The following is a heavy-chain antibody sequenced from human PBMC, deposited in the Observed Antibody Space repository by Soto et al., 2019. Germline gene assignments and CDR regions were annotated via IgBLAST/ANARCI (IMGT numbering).Heavy chain of an antibody. CDR1: GFTFSDHY. CDR3: TRFGYSSGWYLDY. D-gene: IGHD6-19*01. Sequence: EVQLVESGGGLVQPGGSLRLSCAASGFTFSDHYMDWVRQAPGKGLEWVGRTRNKANSYTTEYAASVKGRFTISRDDSKNSLYLQMNSLKTEYTAVYYCTRFGYSSGWYLDYWGQGTLVTVSS. J-gene: IGHJ4*02. CDR2: TRNKANSYTT. V-gene: IGHV3-72*01.